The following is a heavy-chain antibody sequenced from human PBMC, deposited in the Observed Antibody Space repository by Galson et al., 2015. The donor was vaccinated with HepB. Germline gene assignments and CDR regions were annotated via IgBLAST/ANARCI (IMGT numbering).Heavy chain of an antibody. CDR2: INTNTGNP. CDR1: GYIFNMYA. D-gene: IGHD5-12*01. CDR3: ARGYEFVTSDYYYYGLDV. Sequence: SVKVSCKASGYIFNMYAINWVRQAPGQGLEYMGWINTNTGNPTYAQGFTGRFVFSLDTSVSTAYLRVTSLKADDTAMYYCARGYEFVTSDYYYYGLDVWGQGSTVTVSS. V-gene: IGHV7-4-1*02. J-gene: IGHJ6*02.